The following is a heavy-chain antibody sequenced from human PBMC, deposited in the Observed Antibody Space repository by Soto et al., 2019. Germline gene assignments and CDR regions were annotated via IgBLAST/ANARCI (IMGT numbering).Heavy chain of an antibody. V-gene: IGHV3-21*01. CDR3: ARDILSGGAYPDX. D-gene: IGHD3-10*01. CDR2: ISSGSSYI. Sequence: GGSLRLSCAASGFTFSTYTMNWVRQAPGKGLEWISSISSGSSYIYYAGSVKGRFTISRDNAKNSLFLQMKSLRADDTAVYYCARDILSGGAYPDXWGQGTQVTVSX. J-gene: IGHJ4*02. CDR1: GFTFSTYT.